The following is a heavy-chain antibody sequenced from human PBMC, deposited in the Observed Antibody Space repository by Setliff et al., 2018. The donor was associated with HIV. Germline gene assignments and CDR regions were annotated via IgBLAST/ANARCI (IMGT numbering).Heavy chain of an antibody. Sequence: SETLSLTCTVSGDSISSYYWSWIRQPPGKGLEWIGYIYTSGITDYNPSLKSRVTISGDTSKNQFSLKLSSVTAADTAVYYCARGARLLAGYSDRWDYYYMGFWGKGTTVTVSS. CDR2: IYTSGIT. D-gene: IGHD6-13*01. CDR1: GDSISSYY. V-gene: IGHV4-4*08. CDR3: ARGARLLAGYSDRWDYYYMGF. J-gene: IGHJ6*03.